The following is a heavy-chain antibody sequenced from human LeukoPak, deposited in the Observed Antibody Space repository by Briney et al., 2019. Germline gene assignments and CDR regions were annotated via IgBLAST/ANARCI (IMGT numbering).Heavy chain of an antibody. CDR2: IYYSGST. J-gene: IGHJ6*04. CDR3: ARDPGLLWFGELFSDYGMDV. Sequence: SETLSLTCTVSGGSISSGDYYWSWIRQPPGKGLEWIGYIYYSGSTYCNPSLKSRVTISVDTSKNQFSLKLSSVTAADTAVYYCARDPGLLWFGELFSDYGMDVWGKGTTVTVSS. V-gene: IGHV4-30-4*01. CDR1: GGSISSGDYY. D-gene: IGHD3-10*01.